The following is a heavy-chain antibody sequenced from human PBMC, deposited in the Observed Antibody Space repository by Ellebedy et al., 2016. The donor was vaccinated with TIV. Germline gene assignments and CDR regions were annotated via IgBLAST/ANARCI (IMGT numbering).Heavy chain of an antibody. CDR1: GFSFRSYW. CDR3: ARRGSYGDYAVQVNSWFDR. CDR2: IYQDGSVQ. J-gene: IGHJ5*02. V-gene: IGHV3-7*01. D-gene: IGHD4-17*01. Sequence: PGGSLRLSCAAPGFSFRSYWMSWVRQAPGKGLEWVANIYQDGSVQYYLDSVKGRFTISRDNAINSLFLQMNSLRAGDTAVYYCARRGSYGDYAVQVNSWFDRWGRGTLVTVSS.